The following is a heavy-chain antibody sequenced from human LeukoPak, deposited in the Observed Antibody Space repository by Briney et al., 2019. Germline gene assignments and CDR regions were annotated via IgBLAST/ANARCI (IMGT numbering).Heavy chain of an antibody. Sequence: GGSPRLSCAASGFTVSSKYMTWVRQAPGKGLEWVSVIYSGGSTSYADSVRGRFTISRDSSKNTVYLQMSSLRAEDTAVYYCARGRGSYYDTTGGLDYWGQGTLVTVSS. J-gene: IGHJ4*02. V-gene: IGHV3-53*01. CDR2: IYSGGST. CDR1: GFTVSSKY. CDR3: ARGRGSYYDTTGGLDY. D-gene: IGHD3-22*01.